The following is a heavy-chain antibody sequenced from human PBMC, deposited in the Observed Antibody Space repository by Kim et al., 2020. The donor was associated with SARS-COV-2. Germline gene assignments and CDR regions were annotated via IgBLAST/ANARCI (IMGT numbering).Heavy chain of an antibody. D-gene: IGHD6-13*01. J-gene: IGHJ6*02. CDR3: AKNIAPGGRGNAMYV. V-gene: IGHV3-23*01. CDR1: GFMVKRYA. Sequence: GGSLRVSCAASGFMVKRYAMTWVRQPPGKGLEWISIGSSNGNTNYADSVKGRFSMSRDSSANTVYLHMNSLRAEDTAVYYCAKNIAPGGRGNAMYVWGQGTTVTVSS. CDR2: IGSSNGNT.